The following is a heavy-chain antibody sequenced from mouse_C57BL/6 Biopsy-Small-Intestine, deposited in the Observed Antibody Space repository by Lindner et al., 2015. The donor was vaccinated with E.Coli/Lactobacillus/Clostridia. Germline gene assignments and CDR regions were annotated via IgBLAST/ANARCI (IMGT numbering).Heavy chain of an antibody. D-gene: IGHD1-2*01. CDR3: AREGITTALDS. CDR2: INPYNGDT. V-gene: IGHV1-20*01. CDR1: GYSFTDYF. J-gene: IGHJ2*01. Sequence: VQLQESGPELVKPGDSVKISCKASGYSFTDYFMNWVMQSHGKSLEWIGRINPYNGDTFYNQNFKGKATLTVEKSSSTAYMHLSSLTSEDSAVYFCAREGITTALDSWGQGTTLTVSS.